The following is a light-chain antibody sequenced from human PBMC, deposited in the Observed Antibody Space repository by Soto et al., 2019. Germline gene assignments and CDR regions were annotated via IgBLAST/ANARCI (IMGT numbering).Light chain of an antibody. V-gene: IGKV2-28*01. CDR1: QSLLHSNGYVY. J-gene: IGKJ1*01. CDR2: LAS. Sequence: IVVTHSPLSLPVTPGEPASISCRSSQSLLHSNGYVYLDWYLQKPGQSPQLLIYLASNRAYGVPDRFSGSGSGTDFTLKISRVEAEDVGIYYCMQALHTPRFGQGTKVEIK. CDR3: MQALHTPR.